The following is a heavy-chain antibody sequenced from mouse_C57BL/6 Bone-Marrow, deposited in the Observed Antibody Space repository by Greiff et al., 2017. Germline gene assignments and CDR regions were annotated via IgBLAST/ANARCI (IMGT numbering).Heavy chain of an antibody. J-gene: IGHJ1*03. CDR1: GFTFSDYY. D-gene: IGHD1-1*01. CDR2: ISNGGGST. Sequence: EVMLVESGGGLVQPGGSLKLSCAASGFTFSDYYMYWVRQTPEKRLEWVAYISNGGGSTYYPDTVKGRFTISRDNAKNTLYLQMSRLKSEDTAMYYCARHAGSSYRWYVDVWGTGTTVTVSS. CDR3: ARHAGSSYRWYVDV. V-gene: IGHV5-12*01.